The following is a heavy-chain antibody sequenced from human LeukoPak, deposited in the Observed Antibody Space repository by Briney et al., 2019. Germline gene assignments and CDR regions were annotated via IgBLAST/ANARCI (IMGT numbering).Heavy chain of an antibody. CDR2: IYYSGSS. J-gene: IGHJ6*03. CDR3: ARLPAITTYYYYYMDV. D-gene: IGHD5-12*01. Sequence: SETLSLTCAVSGGSISSSSHYWGWIRQAPGKRLECIGTIYYSGSSYYNPSLKSRVTMSVDTSKNQFSPRLSSVTAADTAVYYCARLPAITTYYYYYMDVWGQGTRVTVSS. CDR1: GGSISSSSHY. V-gene: IGHV4-39*01.